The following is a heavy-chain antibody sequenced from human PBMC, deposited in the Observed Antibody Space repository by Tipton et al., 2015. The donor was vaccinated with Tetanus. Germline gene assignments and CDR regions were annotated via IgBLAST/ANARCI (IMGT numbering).Heavy chain of an antibody. CDR1: GALLTTGGYS. Sequence: TLSLTCNVTGALLTTGGYSWGWIRQPPGQGLEWIGYVFHSGSTKYNPSLKSRVTISVDTSKNQFSLNLRSVTAADTAVYYCARDRGFTTYNYFDPWGQGTLVTVSS. V-gene: IGHV4-61*08. J-gene: IGHJ5*02. CDR2: VFHSGST. CDR3: ARDRGFTTYNYFDP. D-gene: IGHD3-22*01.